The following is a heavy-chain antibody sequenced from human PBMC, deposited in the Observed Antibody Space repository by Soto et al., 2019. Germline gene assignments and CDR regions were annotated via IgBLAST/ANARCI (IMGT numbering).Heavy chain of an antibody. CDR1: GFTFGIFG. V-gene: IGHV3-30*18. J-gene: IGHJ4*02. CDR3: AKGSTRWLQSLLDY. Sequence: QVQLVESGGGVVQPGRSLRLSCAASGFTFGIFGMHWVRQAPGKGLEWLTVISYDGSNKYYGDSVRGRFTISRDNSKNTLYLQMNSLRAEDTAVYYCAKGSTRWLQSLLDYWGQGTLVTVSS. D-gene: IGHD5-12*01. CDR2: ISYDGSNK.